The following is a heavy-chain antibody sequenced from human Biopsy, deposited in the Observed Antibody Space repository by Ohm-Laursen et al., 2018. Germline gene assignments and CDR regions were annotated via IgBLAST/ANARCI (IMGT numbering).Heavy chain of an antibody. D-gene: IGHD2/OR15-2a*01. CDR3: ARATNSTGWPYYYFYGMDV. CDR2: FRFEDRT. V-gene: IGHV4-61*05. CDR1: GGSISRSSYY. J-gene: IGHJ6*02. Sequence: TLSLTCTVTGGSISRSSYYWDWIRQPPGKGLEWIGYFRFEDRTSYNSSLKSRVTISVDTSKNQFSLRLNSVTAADTAVYYCARATNSTGWPYYYFYGMDVWGQGTTVTVSS.